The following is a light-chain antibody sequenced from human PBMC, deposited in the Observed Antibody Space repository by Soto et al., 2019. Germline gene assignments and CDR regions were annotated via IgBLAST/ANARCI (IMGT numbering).Light chain of an antibody. CDR2: AAS. Sequence: DIQMTQSPSSLSASVGDRVTITCRASQGISNYLAWYQQKPGKVPKLLIYAASTLQSGVPSRFSGSGSGTDFTLTISSLQPEHVATYYCQKYNSATPWTFGQGTKVEIK. CDR1: QGISNY. V-gene: IGKV1-27*01. J-gene: IGKJ1*01. CDR3: QKYNSATPWT.